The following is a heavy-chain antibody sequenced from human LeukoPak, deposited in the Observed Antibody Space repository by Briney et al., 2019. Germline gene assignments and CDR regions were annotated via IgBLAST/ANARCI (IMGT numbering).Heavy chain of an antibody. Sequence: GESLKISCKGSGYSFTSYWIGWVRQMPGKGLEWMGIIYSPSFQGQVTISADKSISTAYLQWSSLKASDTAMYYCARGGPYYYYYYMDVWGKGTTVTISS. J-gene: IGHJ6*03. CDR1: GYSFTSYW. CDR2: IY. V-gene: IGHV5-51*01. CDR3: ARGGPYYYYYYMDV.